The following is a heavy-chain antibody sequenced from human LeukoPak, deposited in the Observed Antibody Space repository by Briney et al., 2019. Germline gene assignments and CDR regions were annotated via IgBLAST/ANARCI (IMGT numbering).Heavy chain of an antibody. CDR2: IYYSGST. J-gene: IGHJ4*02. V-gene: IGHV4-59*01. CDR3: ARDGGYYDSSGYYTPSFDY. CDR1: GGSISNYY. D-gene: IGHD3-22*01. Sequence: SGTLSLTCTVSGGSISNYYWSWIRQPPGKGLEWIGYIYYSGSTNYNPSVKSRVTISVDTSKNKFSLKLSSVTAADTAVYYCARDGGYYDSSGYYTPSFDYWGQETLVTVSS.